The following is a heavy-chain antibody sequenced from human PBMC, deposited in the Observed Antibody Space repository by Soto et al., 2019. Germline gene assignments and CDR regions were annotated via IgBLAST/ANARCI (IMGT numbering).Heavy chain of an antibody. V-gene: IGHV1-69*01. CDR3: ARDVVRSTGGDS. CDR2: IIPIFSKT. Sequence: QVQLVQSGAQVTEPGTSVKVSCRASGGSFSTSSFVWVRQGPGQGLEWMGGIIPIFSKTNVAPKFQDRIPFTADESTRTDYMELSSLRSEDTAIYYCARDVVRSTGGDSWGQGTLVTVSS. D-gene: IGHD7-27*01. CDR1: GGSFSTSS. J-gene: IGHJ4*02.